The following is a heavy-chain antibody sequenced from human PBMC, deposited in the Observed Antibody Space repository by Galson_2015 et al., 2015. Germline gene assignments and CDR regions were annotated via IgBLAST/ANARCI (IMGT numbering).Heavy chain of an antibody. J-gene: IGHJ6*02. D-gene: IGHD4-17*01. CDR2: IWYDGSNK. V-gene: IGHV3-33*01. CDR1: GFTFSSYG. Sequence: SLRLSCAASGFTFSSYGMHWVRQAPGKGLEWVAVIWYDGSNKYYADSVKGRFTISRDNSKNTLYLQMNSLRAEDTAVYYCARVLNGDYYGMDVWGQGTTVTVSS. CDR3: ARVLNGDYYGMDV.